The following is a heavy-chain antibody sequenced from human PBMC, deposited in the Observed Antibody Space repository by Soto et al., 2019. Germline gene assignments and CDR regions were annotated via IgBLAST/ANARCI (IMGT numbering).Heavy chain of an antibody. CDR2: TWNDGSNT. CDR3: TTDLYDMQAFDR. V-gene: IGHV3-33*01. D-gene: IGHD1-1*01. J-gene: IGHJ3*02. Sequence: QVQLVESGGGVVQPGRSLRLSCVASGFTFSTYGMHWVRQAPGKGLEWVAMTWNDGSNTYYTDSMKDRFTITRDNSKNTLYQLMNSLTDEDAAAYYCTTDLYDMQAFDRWGQGTMVTVSS. CDR1: GFTFSTYG.